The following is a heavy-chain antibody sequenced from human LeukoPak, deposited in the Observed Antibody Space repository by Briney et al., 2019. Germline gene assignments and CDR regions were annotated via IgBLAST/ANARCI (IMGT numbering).Heavy chain of an antibody. Sequence: PGGSLRLSCAASGFTFSSYTMNWVRQAPGKGLEWVAFIRYDGSNKYYADSVKGRFTISRDNSKNTLYLQMNSLRAEDTAVYYCARSPPVVVVPAVIDYWGQGTLVTVSS. CDR3: ARSPPVVVVPAVIDY. V-gene: IGHV3-30*02. CDR2: IRYDGSNK. CDR1: GFTFSSYT. D-gene: IGHD2-2*01. J-gene: IGHJ4*02.